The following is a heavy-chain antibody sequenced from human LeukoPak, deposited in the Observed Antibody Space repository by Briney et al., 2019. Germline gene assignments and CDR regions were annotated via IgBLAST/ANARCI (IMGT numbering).Heavy chain of an antibody. V-gene: IGHV3-73*01. J-gene: IGHJ4*02. D-gene: IGHD3-22*01. Sequence: GGSLRLSCAASGFTSSGSAMHWVRQASGKGLEWVGRIRSKANSYATAYAASVKGRFTISRDDSKNTAYLQMNSLKTEDTAVYYCTRRVLEYDSSGYPFDYWGQGTLVTVSS. CDR2: IRSKANSYAT. CDR1: GFTSSGSA. CDR3: TRRVLEYDSSGYPFDY.